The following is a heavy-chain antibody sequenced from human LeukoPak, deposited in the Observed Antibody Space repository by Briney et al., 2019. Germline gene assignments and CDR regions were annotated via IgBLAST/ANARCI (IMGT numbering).Heavy chain of an antibody. CDR1: GYTLTDLS. CDR2: FDPEGGET. D-gene: IGHD4-23*01. J-gene: IGHJ3*02. CDR3: AIRLPHDYGGNGNAFDI. V-gene: IGHV1-24*01. Sequence: ASVKVSCQVSGYTLTDLSMHWVRQAPGKGPEWMGGFDPEGGETIYAQKVQGRVTMTEDTSTDTAYMELSSLRSEDTAVYYCAIRLPHDYGGNGNAFDIGGQGTMVTVSS.